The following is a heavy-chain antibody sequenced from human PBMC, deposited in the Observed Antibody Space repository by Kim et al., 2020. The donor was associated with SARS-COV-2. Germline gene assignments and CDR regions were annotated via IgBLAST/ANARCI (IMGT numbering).Heavy chain of an antibody. J-gene: IGHJ4*02. Sequence: SVKVSCKASGGTFSSYAISWVRQAPGQGLEWMGGIIPIFGTANYAQKFQGRVTITADESTSTAYMELSSLRSEDTAVYYCAREGLAYCGGDCSRAFDYWGQGTLVTVSS. CDR1: GGTFSSYA. V-gene: IGHV1-69*13. CDR3: AREGLAYCGGDCSRAFDY. D-gene: IGHD2-21*02. CDR2: IIPIFGTA.